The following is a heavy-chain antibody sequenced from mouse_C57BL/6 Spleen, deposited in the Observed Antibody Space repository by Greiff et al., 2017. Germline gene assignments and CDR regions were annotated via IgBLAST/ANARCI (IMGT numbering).Heavy chain of an antibody. CDR3: ARRLYYYFDY. Sequence: QVQLQQSGPELVKPGASVKLSCKASGYTFTSYDLNWVKQRPGQGLEWIGWIYPRAGSTKYNEKFKGKATLTVDTSSSTAYMELHSLTSEDSSVYFCARRLYYYFDYWGQGTTLTVSS. J-gene: IGHJ2*01. V-gene: IGHV1-85*01. CDR2: IYPRAGST. CDR1: GYTFTSYD. D-gene: IGHD1-1*01.